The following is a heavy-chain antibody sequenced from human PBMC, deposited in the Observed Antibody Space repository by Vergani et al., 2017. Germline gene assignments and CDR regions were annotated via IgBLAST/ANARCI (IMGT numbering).Heavy chain of an antibody. D-gene: IGHD1-26*01. J-gene: IGHJ4*02. CDR1: GFTFTSSA. Sequence: QMQLVQSGPEVKKPGTSVKVSCKASGFTFTSSAVQWVRQARGQRLEWIGGIVVGSGNTNYAQKFQERVTITRDMSTSTAYMELSSLRSEDTAVYYCALKSGSYYGGDYWGQGTLVTVSS. V-gene: IGHV1-58*01. CDR2: IVVGSGNT. CDR3: ALKSGSYYGGDY.